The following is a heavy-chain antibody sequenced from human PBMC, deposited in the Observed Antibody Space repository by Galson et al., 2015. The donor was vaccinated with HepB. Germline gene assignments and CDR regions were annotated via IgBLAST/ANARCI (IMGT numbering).Heavy chain of an antibody. CDR3: AKDRAMYSGTYYFDY. D-gene: IGHD1-26*01. Sequence: SLRLSCAASGFTFSNHGMHWVRQAPGKGLEWVAFILYDGGTKYYADSVNGRFTISRESSKNTMYLQMSNLRPEDTAVYYCAKDRAMYSGTYYFDYWGQGTLVTVSS. CDR1: GFTFSNHG. CDR2: ILYDGGTK. J-gene: IGHJ4*02. V-gene: IGHV3-30*18.